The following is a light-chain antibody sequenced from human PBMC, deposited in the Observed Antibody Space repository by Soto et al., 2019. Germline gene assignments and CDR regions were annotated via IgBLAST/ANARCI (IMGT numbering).Light chain of an antibody. V-gene: IGLV3-1*01. Sequence: SYQLTQPPSVSVSKGQTASITCSGDKLGNKYACWYQQKPRQSPVLVIYQDSKRPSGIPERFSGSNSGNTATLTISGTQAMDEADYYCQTWDSRTVVFGGGTKLTVL. J-gene: IGLJ2*01. CDR3: QTWDSRTVV. CDR1: KLGNKY. CDR2: QDS.